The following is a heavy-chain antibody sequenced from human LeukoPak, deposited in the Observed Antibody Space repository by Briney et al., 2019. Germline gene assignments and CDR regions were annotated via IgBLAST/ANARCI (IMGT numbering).Heavy chain of an antibody. CDR1: GYTFTDLS. Sequence: ASVKVSCNVSGYTFTDLSIYWVRQAPGKGLEWMGGFDRDDGEAIYAEKVQGRVTMTEYTSADTAYMELSSLRSEDTAVYYCVVWGDYWGQGTLVTVSS. D-gene: IGHD7-27*01. CDR3: VVWGDY. CDR2: FDRDDGEA. J-gene: IGHJ4*02. V-gene: IGHV1-24*01.